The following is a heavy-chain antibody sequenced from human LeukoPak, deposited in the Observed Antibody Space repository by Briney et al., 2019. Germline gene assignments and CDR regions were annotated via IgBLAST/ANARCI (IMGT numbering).Heavy chain of an antibody. D-gene: IGHD6-19*01. CDR1: GFTFKDCA. V-gene: IGHV3-23*01. Sequence: GGSLRLSCTASGFTFKDCAMYWVRQAPGKGLEWVSGISGSGGNTYYADSVKGRFTISRDNSKNTLYLQMNSLRAEDTAVYHCAKAVGGLVPYYGMDVWGQGTTVTVSS. J-gene: IGHJ6*02. CDR2: ISGSGGNT. CDR3: AKAVGGLVPYYGMDV.